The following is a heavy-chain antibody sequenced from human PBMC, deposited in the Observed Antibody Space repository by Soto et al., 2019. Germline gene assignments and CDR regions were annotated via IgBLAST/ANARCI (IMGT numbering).Heavy chain of an antibody. Sequence: GASVKVSCKASGYTFTGYYMHWVRQAPGQGLEWMGWINPNSGGTNYAQKFQGWVTMTRDASISTAYMELSRLRSDDTAVYYCARDMGGGAAAGTDNWFDPWGQGTLVTVSS. J-gene: IGHJ5*02. CDR2: INPNSGGT. D-gene: IGHD6-13*01. CDR3: ARDMGGGAAAGTDNWFDP. V-gene: IGHV1-2*04. CDR1: GYTFTGYY.